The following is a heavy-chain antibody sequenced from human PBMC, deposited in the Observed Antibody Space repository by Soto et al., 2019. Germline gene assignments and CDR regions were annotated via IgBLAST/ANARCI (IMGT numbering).Heavy chain of an antibody. D-gene: IGHD6-13*01. J-gene: IGHJ3*02. CDR3: ARDRSSSWYDAFDI. CDR2: IYIGGST. CDR1: GFTVSSNY. V-gene: IGHV3-53*01. Sequence: PGGSLRLSCAASGFTVSSNYMSWVRQAPGRGLEWVPVIYIGGSTYYADSVKGRFTISRDNSKNTLYLQMNSLRVEDTAVYYCARDRSSSWYDAFDIWGQGTMVTVSS.